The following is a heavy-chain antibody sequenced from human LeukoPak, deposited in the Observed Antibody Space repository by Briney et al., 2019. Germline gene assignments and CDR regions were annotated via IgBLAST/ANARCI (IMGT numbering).Heavy chain of an antibody. D-gene: IGHD5-24*01. J-gene: IGHJ4*02. CDR1: GFTFSSYG. Sequence: AGGSLRLSCAASGFTFSSYGMHWVRQAPGKGLEWVAVISYDGSNKYYADSVKGRFTISRDNSKNTLYLQMNSLRAEDTAVYFCAKAVGGYNYYFDYWGQGTLVTVSS. CDR2: ISYDGSNK. CDR3: AKAVGGYNYYFDY. V-gene: IGHV3-30*18.